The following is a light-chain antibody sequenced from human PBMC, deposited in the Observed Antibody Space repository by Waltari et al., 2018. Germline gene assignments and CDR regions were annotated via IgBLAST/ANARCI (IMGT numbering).Light chain of an antibody. J-gene: IGLJ1*01. CDR1: SSDIGVYNH. CDR2: DVT. V-gene: IGLV2-14*03. Sequence: QSALTQPASVSGSPGQSITISCTGTSSDIGVYNHVSWYQQHPGKAPKLMVYDVTNRPSGVSDRFSGSKSDYTASLTISVLQAEDEADYYCSSYTTSISYVFGTGTRVTVL. CDR3: SSYTTSISYV.